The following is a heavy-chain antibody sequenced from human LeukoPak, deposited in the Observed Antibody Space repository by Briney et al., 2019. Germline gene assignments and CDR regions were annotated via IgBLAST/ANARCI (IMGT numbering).Heavy chain of an antibody. CDR2: MYYRGSI. V-gene: IGHV4-59*11. Sequence: MASETLSLTCTVSDDSLTSHYWSWTRQPPGKGLEWIGDMYYRGSINYNPSLKSRVTISVDTSKNQFSLKLNSMTAADTAVYYCARKVYGDYYFDYWGQGILVTVSS. D-gene: IGHD4-17*01. J-gene: IGHJ4*02. CDR1: DDSLTSHY. CDR3: ARKVYGDYYFDY.